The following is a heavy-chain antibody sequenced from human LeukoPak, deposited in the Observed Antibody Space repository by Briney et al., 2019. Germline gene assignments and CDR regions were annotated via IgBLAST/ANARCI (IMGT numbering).Heavy chain of an antibody. Sequence: SETLSLTCTVSGGSISSYYWSWIRQPPGKGLEWIGYIYYSGSTNYNPSLKSRVTISVDTSKNQFSLELSSVTAADTAVYYCARGPYSSSWPPLYYFDYWGQGTLVTVSS. CDR1: GGSISSYY. D-gene: IGHD6-13*01. V-gene: IGHV4-59*01. CDR3: ARGPYSSSWPPLYYFDY. CDR2: IYYSGST. J-gene: IGHJ4*02.